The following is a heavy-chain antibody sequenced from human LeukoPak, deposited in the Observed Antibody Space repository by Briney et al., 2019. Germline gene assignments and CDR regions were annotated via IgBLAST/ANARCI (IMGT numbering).Heavy chain of an antibody. Sequence: GGSLRLSCAASGFTFSGYEMNWVRQAPGKGLEWVSYISSSGSTTYYADSVKGRFTISRDNAKNSLYLQMNSLRAEDTAVYYCARGITMVRYWGQGTLVTVSS. V-gene: IGHV3-48*03. CDR2: ISSSGSTT. CDR3: ARGITMVRY. CDR1: GFTFSGYE. J-gene: IGHJ4*02. D-gene: IGHD3-10*01.